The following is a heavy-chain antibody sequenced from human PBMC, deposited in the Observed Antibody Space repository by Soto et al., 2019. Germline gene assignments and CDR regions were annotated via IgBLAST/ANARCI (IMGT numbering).Heavy chain of an antibody. CDR1: GDSNSSYY. V-gene: IGHV4-59*01. Sequence: SETLSLTCTVSGDSNSSYYWSWIRQPPGKGLEWIGYIYYSGSTNYNPSLKSRVTISVDTSKNQFSLKLSSVTAADTAVYYCARGGGGDFPFDYWGQGTLVTVSS. CDR2: IYYSGST. J-gene: IGHJ4*02. CDR3: ARGGGGDFPFDY. D-gene: IGHD2-21*02.